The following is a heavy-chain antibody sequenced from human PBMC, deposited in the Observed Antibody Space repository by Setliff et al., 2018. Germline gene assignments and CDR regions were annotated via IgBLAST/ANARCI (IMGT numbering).Heavy chain of an antibody. Sequence: PSETLSLTCTVSGGSISSGGYYWSWIRQHPGKGLEWIWYMYYHNAYINYNPSLLSRVTIIMETSKNRFSLWLTSVTAADAAVYYCVRTTRSTGFYGQGVAYYMDVWDKGTTVTVSS. CDR2: MYYHNAYI. CDR1: GGSISSGGYY. D-gene: IGHD2-8*02. J-gene: IGHJ6*03. CDR3: VRTTRSTGFYGQGVAYYMDV. V-gene: IGHV4-61*03.